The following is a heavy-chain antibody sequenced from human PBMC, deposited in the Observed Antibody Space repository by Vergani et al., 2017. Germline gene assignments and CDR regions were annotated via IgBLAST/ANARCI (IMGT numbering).Heavy chain of an antibody. Sequence: QMQLVQSGPEVKKPGTSVKVSCKASGFTFTSSAVQWVRQARGQRLEWIGWIVVGSGNTNYAQKFQERVTITRDMSTSTAYMELSSLRSEDTAVYYCARGDQIPPYYYGMDVGGQGTTVTVSS. CDR1: GFTFTSSA. D-gene: IGHD2-21*01. V-gene: IGHV1-58*01. CDR3: ARGDQIPPYYYGMDV. J-gene: IGHJ6*02. CDR2: IVVGSGNT.